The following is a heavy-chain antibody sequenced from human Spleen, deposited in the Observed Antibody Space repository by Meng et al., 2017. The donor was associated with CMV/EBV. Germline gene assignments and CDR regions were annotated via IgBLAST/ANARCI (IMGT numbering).Heavy chain of an antibody. V-gene: IGHV1-46*01. J-gene: IGHJ4*02. D-gene: IGHD2-2*01. CDR2: INPSGGST. CDR3: ARARYCSSTSCYAFDY. CDR1: GYTFTSYY. Sequence: ASVKVSCKASGYTFTSYYMHWVRQAPGQGLEWMGIINPSGGSTSYAQKFQGRVTMTRDTSTSTVYMELRSLRSDDTAVYYCARARYCSSTSCYAFDYWGQGTLVTVSS.